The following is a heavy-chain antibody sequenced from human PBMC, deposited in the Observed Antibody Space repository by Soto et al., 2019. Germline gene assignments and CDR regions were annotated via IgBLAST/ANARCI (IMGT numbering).Heavy chain of an antibody. CDR1: GYTFTSYA. CDR3: ARVSQRDGYTLRHWFDP. J-gene: IGHJ5*02. D-gene: IGHD5-12*01. CDR2: INGGNGNT. Sequence: ASVKVSCKASGYTFTSYAMHWVRQAPGQRLEWMGWINGGNGNTNYAQKLQGRVTMTTDTSTSTAYMELRSLRSDDTAVYYCARVSQRDGYTLRHWFDPWGQGTLVTVSS. V-gene: IGHV1-3*01.